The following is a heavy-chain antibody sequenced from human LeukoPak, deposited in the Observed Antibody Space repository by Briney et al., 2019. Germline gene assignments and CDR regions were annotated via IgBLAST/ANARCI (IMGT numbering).Heavy chain of an antibody. CDR3: ARSALNKYYSDY. J-gene: IGHJ4*02. V-gene: IGHV1-18*01. CDR2: ISGHNGKT. Sequence: ASVKVSCKPSGYIFTSHGINWVRQAPGQGLEWMGWISGHNGKTDYGQKLQDRFTMTTDTSTSTVYMELRSLGSDDTAVYFCARSALNKYYSDYWGQGTLVTVSA. CDR1: GYIFTSHG.